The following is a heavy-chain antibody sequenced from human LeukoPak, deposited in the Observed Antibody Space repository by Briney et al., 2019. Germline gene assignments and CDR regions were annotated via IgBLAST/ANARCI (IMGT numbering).Heavy chain of an antibody. CDR3: ARGGLRYRLTYFDY. CDR1: GFTFSTYG. V-gene: IGHV3-23*01. CDR2: IGGSGETT. J-gene: IGHJ4*02. D-gene: IGHD5/OR15-5a*01. Sequence: GGSLRLSCAASGFTFSTYGMSWVRQAPGKGLEWVAIIGGSGETTIYGDSVKGRLTISRDNSKNTLYLQMNSLRAEDTAVYYCARGGLRYRLTYFDYWGQGTLVTVSS.